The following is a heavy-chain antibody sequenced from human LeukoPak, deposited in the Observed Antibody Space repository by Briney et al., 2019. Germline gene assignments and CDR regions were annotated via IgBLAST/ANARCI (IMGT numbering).Heavy chain of an antibody. CDR1: GFTFSSYA. Sequence: GGSLRLSCAASGFTFSSYAMHWVRQAPGKGLEYVSAISSNGGSTYYANSVKGRFTISRDNSKNTLYLQMGSLRAEDMAVYYCARDPYSSGWPSYYYYGMDVWGQGTTVTVSS. V-gene: IGHV3-64*01. J-gene: IGHJ6*02. CDR2: ISSNGGST. CDR3: ARDPYSSGWPSYYYYGMDV. D-gene: IGHD6-19*01.